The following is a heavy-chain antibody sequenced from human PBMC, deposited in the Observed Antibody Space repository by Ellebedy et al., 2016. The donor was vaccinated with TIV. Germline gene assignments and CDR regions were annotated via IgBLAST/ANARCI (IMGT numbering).Heavy chain of an antibody. V-gene: IGHV3-30*18. CDR2: ISYDGNNK. CDR1: GFTFSIYG. Sequence: PGGSLRLSCAASGFTFSIYGMHWVRQAPGKGLEWVAAISYDGNNKYFADSAKGRFTISRDNSKNTLYLQMNSLRAEDTAVYYCAKDMLPGFPGGQANYWGQGTLVTVSS. CDR3: AKDMLPGFPGGQANY. D-gene: IGHD3-10*02. J-gene: IGHJ4*02.